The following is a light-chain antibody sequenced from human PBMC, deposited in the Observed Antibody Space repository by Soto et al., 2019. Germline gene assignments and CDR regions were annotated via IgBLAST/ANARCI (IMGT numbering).Light chain of an antibody. V-gene: IGKV3-20*01. CDR2: FAS. CDR1: QNINTK. CDR3: QQHSNLPYT. J-gene: IGKJ2*01. Sequence: EIVLTQSPGTLSLSPGERATLSCRASQNINTKLAWHQQKPGQAPRLLMYFASTRVTGIPDRFSGGGSGTDFTLTISRLEPEDFAVYYCQQHSNLPYTFGQGTKLEI.